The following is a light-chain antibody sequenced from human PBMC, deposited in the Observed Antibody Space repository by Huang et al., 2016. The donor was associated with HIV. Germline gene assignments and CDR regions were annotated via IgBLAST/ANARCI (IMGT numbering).Light chain of an antibody. J-gene: IGKJ3*01. CDR3: QERSDWPRFT. Sequence: EIVLTQSPATLSLSPGKRATLSCRASQSVCSYLAWYQQKPGQAPRRLIYDTSNRATDIPARFSGSGAGTDFTLTISRLEPEDFAVYYCQERSDWPRFTFGPGTKVDIK. V-gene: IGKV3-11*01. CDR1: QSVCSY. CDR2: DTS.